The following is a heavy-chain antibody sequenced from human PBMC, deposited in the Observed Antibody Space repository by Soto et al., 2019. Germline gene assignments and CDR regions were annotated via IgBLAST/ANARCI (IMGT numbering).Heavy chain of an antibody. J-gene: IGHJ4*02. CDR3: ARDLKGGSYYNDY. Sequence: QVQLVESGGGLVKPGGSLRLSCAASGFTFSDYYMSWIRQAPGKGLEWVSYISSSSSYTNYADSVKGRFTISRDNAKNSRYLQMNSLRAEDTAVYYCARDLKGGSYYNDYWGQGTLVTVSS. D-gene: IGHD1-26*01. CDR1: GFTFSDYY. CDR2: ISSSSSYT. V-gene: IGHV3-11*05.